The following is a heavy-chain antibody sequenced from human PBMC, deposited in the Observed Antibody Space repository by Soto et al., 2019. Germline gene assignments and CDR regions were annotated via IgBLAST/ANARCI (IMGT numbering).Heavy chain of an antibody. CDR2: TYSGGGT. V-gene: IGHV3-66*01. CDR3: ARVYYGSGSLD. J-gene: IGHJ4*02. CDR1: GFTVSSNY. D-gene: IGHD3-10*01. Sequence: VQLVESGGGLVQPGGSLRLSCAASGFTVSSNYMSWVRQAPGKGLEWVSVTYSGGGTYYADSVKGRFTISRDNSKNTLYLQMNSLRAEDTAVYYCARVYYGSGSLDWGQGTLVTVSS.